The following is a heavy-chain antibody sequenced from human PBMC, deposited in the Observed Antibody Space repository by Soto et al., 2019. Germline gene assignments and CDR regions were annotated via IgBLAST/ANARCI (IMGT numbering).Heavy chain of an antibody. D-gene: IGHD3-10*01. CDR2: ISSSSSTI. CDR1: GFPFSSYV. Sequence: GGSLRLSCAASGFPFSSYVVNSVRQAPGKGLEWVSYISSSSSTIYYADSVKGRFTISRDNAKNSLYLQMNSLRAEDTAVYYCARANYYGSPGDFDYWGQGTLVTVSS. CDR3: ARANYYGSPGDFDY. J-gene: IGHJ4*02. V-gene: IGHV3-48*01.